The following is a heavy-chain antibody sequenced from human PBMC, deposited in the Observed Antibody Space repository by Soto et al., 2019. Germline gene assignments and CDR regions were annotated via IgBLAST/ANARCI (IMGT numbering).Heavy chain of an antibody. J-gene: IGHJ5*02. CDR3: ARDGLNVEMATRGWFDP. Sequence: PGGSLRLSCAASGFTFSSYGMHWVRQAPGKGLEWVAVIWYDGSNKYYADSVKGRFTISRDNSKNTLYLQMNSLRAEDTAVYYCARDGLNVEMATRGWFDPWGQGTLVTVSS. D-gene: IGHD5-12*01. V-gene: IGHV3-33*01. CDR1: GFTFSSYG. CDR2: IWYDGSNK.